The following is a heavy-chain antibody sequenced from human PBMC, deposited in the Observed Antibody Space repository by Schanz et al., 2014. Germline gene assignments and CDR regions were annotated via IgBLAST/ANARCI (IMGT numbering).Heavy chain of an antibody. CDR2: IIHDGRT. Sequence: QVQLQESGPGLVKPSWTLSLTCAVSGVSISSTNWWHWVRQSPGKGLEWLGEIIHDGRTNYNPSLGSRVTISLDKSENQFSLELTSVTAADTALYFCARVKQGCSDTSCVLDPWGQGTLVTVSS. CDR1: GVSISSTNW. V-gene: IGHV4-4*02. J-gene: IGHJ5*02. CDR3: ARVKQGCSDTSCVLDP. D-gene: IGHD2-2*01.